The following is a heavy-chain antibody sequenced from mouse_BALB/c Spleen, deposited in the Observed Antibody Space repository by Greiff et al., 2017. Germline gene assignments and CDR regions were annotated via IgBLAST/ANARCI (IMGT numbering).Heavy chain of an antibody. CDR1: GFSLTSYD. D-gene: IGHD1-1*01. V-gene: IGHV2-9*02. Sequence: QVLLKESGPGLVAPSQILSITCTVSGFSLTSYDVHWVRQPPGKGLEWLGVIWAGGSTNLNSALMSRLSNSKDNAKSQVFLTMNSLQTDDTAVYYCYRALITKVVATHAMDDWGQGTSVTVSS. CDR3: YRALITKVVATHAMDD. J-gene: IGHJ4*01. CDR2: IWAGGST.